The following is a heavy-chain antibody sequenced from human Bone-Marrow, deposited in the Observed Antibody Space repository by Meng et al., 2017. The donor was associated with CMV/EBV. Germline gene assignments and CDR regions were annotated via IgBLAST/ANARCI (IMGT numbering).Heavy chain of an antibody. J-gene: IGHJ4*02. D-gene: IGHD3-22*01. CDR1: GGSISSSSYY. Sequence: SETLSLTCTVSGGSISSSSYYWGWIRQPPGKGLEWIGSIYYSGSTYYNPSLKSRVTISVDTSKNQFSLKLSSVTAADTAVYYCARLSYYYDSSGYFFDYWGQGTLVTIAS. CDR2: IYYSGST. CDR3: ARLSYYYDSSGYFFDY. V-gene: IGHV4-39*01.